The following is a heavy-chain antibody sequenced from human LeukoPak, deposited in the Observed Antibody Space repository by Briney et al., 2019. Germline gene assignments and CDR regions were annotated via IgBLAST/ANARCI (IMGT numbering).Heavy chain of an antibody. J-gene: IGHJ5*02. Sequence: NPSETLSLTCGVYGGSFSDYYWSWIRQPPGKGLEWIGEINHSGSTSYNPSLKSRVTISVDTSKNQFSLKVNSVTAADTAVYYCARRGYTYGWGWFDPWGQGTLVTVSS. V-gene: IGHV4-34*01. D-gene: IGHD5-18*01. CDR1: GGSFSDYY. CDR2: INHSGST. CDR3: ARRGYTYGWGWFDP.